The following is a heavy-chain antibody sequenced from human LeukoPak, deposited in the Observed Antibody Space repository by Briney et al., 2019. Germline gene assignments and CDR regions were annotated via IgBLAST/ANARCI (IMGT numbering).Heavy chain of an antibody. CDR3: AKDPPRSRAIVDAFDI. Sequence: QPGGSLRLSCAASGFTFSDRYMGWVRQAPGKGLEWVGRSRNKANSYSTEYAASVKGRFTISRDDSKNSAYLQMNSLRAEDTAVYYCAKDPPRSRAIVDAFDIWGQGTLVTISS. CDR2: SRNKANSYST. J-gene: IGHJ3*02. V-gene: IGHV3-72*01. CDR1: GFTFSDRY. D-gene: IGHD3-22*01.